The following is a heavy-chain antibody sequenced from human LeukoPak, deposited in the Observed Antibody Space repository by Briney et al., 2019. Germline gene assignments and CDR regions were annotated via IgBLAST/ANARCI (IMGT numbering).Heavy chain of an antibody. CDR1: GVSISSYY. CDR3: ARHYPYGSGSYSPFYFDY. Sequence: PSETLSLTCTVSGVSISSYYWSWIRQPPGKGLEWIGYIDNSGNTNYNPSLKSRVTISVDTSKNQFSLKLSSVTAADTGVYYCARHYPYGSGSYSPFYFDYWGQGTLVTVSS. J-gene: IGHJ4*02. CDR2: IDNSGNT. D-gene: IGHD3-10*01. V-gene: IGHV4-59*08.